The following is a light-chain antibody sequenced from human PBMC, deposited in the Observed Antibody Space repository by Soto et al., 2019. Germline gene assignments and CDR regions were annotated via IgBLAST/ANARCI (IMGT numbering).Light chain of an antibody. CDR1: SSDVGGYNS. CDR2: EVN. Sequence: QSALTQPASVSGSPGQSITISCTGTSSDVGGYNSVSWYQQHPGKAPKLLIYEVNNRPSGVSNRFSASKSANTASLTISGLQAEDEADYYCNSYTTTGAYVFGTGTKLTGL. CDR3: NSYTTTGAYV. J-gene: IGLJ1*01. V-gene: IGLV2-14*01.